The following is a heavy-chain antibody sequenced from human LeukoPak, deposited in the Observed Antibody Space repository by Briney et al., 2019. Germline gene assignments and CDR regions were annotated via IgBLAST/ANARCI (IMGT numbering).Heavy chain of an antibody. Sequence: GASVKVFCKASGYTFTGYYMHWVRQAPGEGLEWMGRINPNSGGTNYAQKFQGRVTMTRDTSISTAYMELSRLRSDDTAVYYCARDLYSSSWYGYSYWGQGTLVTVSS. CDR1: GYTFTGYY. J-gene: IGHJ4*02. D-gene: IGHD6-13*01. CDR2: INPNSGGT. V-gene: IGHV1-2*06. CDR3: ARDLYSSSWYGYSY.